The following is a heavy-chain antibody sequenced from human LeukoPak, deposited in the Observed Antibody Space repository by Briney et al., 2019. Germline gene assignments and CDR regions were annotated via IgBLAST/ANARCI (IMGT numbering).Heavy chain of an antibody. Sequence: GGSLRLSCAAPGFTVSSNYMSWVRQAPGKGLEWVSVIYSGGSTYYADSVKGRFTIFRDNSKNTLYLQMNSLRAEDTAVYYCATGSGSYQTFDYWGQGTLVTVSS. CDR2: IYSGGST. CDR3: ATGSGSYQTFDY. CDR1: GFTVSSNY. D-gene: IGHD3-10*01. J-gene: IGHJ4*02. V-gene: IGHV3-66*01.